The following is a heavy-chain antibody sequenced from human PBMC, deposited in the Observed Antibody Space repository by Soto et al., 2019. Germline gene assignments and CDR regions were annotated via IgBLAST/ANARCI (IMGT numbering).Heavy chain of an antibody. V-gene: IGHV3-48*01. CDR1: GFSLSSYA. CDR2: MTDSGTNV. Sequence: EVQLVESGGGLVQPGGSLRLSCVASGFSLSSYAMKWVRQAPGKGLEWIAYMTDSGTNVYYADSVRGRFTISRDIAKSSVYLQMNSLRAEDTAVYYCARDEYVDVWGKGTRVTVSS. J-gene: IGHJ6*03. CDR3: ARDEYVDV.